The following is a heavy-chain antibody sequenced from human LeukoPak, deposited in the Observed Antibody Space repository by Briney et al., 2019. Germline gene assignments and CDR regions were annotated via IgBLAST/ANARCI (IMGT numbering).Heavy chain of an antibody. D-gene: IGHD4-17*01. V-gene: IGHV4-39*07. CDR3: ARGDDYGDYFDY. CDR1: GGSISSTTSY. J-gene: IGHJ4*02. CDR2: INHSGST. Sequence: SETLSLTCAVSGGSISSTTSYWSWIRQPPGKGLEWIGEINHSGSTNYNPSLKSRVTISVDTSKNQFSLKLSSVTAADTAVYYCARGDDYGDYFDYWGQGTLVTVSS.